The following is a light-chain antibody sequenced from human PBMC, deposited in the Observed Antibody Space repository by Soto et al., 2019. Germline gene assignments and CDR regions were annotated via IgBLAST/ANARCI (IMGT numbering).Light chain of an antibody. CDR3: QQYDNPPPFT. CDR1: QDISNY. CDR2: DAS. Sequence: DIQMTQSPSSLSASVGDRVTITCQASQDISNYLNWYQQKPGKAPKLLVYDASNLETGVPSRFSGSGSGTDFTFTISSLQPEDIATYYCQQYDNPPPFTFGPGTKVDI. V-gene: IGKV1-33*01. J-gene: IGKJ3*01.